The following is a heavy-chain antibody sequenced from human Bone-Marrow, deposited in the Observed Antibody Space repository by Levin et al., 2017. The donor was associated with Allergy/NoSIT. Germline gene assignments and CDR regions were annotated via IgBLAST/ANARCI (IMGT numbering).Heavy chain of an antibody. Sequence: GGSLRLSCAGSGFTFANGWMNWVRQAPGKGLEWVGRIKPKNDGGTTDYAAPVKGRFTISRDDSKNTMYLQMNSLKTEDTALYYCATDRGPRYCSRTTCSWTSWGQGTLVTVSS. V-gene: IGHV3-15*01. CDR2: IKPKNDGGTT. CDR1: GFTFANGW. J-gene: IGHJ5*02. D-gene: IGHD2-2*01. CDR3: ATDRGPRYCSRTTCSWTS.